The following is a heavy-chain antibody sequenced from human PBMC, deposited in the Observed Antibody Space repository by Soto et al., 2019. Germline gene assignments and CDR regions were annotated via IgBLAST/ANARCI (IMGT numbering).Heavy chain of an antibody. D-gene: IGHD3-10*01. CDR2: IYYSGST. CDR3: SRGKGGYGSGSYGSRWFDP. Sequence: SETLSLTCSVSGGSISSYYWSWIRQPPGKGLEWIGYIYYSGSTNYNPSLKSRVTISVDTSKNQFSLKMSSVTAADTAVYYCSRGKGGYGSGSYGSRWFDPWGQGTLVTVSS. J-gene: IGHJ5*02. V-gene: IGHV4-59*12. CDR1: GGSISSYY.